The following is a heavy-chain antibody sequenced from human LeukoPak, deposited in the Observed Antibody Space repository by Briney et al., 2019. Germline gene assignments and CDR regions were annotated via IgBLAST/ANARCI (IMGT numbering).Heavy chain of an antibody. CDR3: AKDVLMIAGPFDY. CDR2: ISSRGGTT. J-gene: IGHJ4*02. D-gene: IGHD3-22*01. CDR1: GSTFSNYA. V-gene: IGHV3-23*01. Sequence: PGGSLRLSCAASGSTFSNYAMSWVRQVPGKGLEWVSGISSRGGTTYYTHSVKGRFTISRAHSKTTPYLQMNGLRAEETAVYYCAKDVLMIAGPFDYWGQGTLVTVSS.